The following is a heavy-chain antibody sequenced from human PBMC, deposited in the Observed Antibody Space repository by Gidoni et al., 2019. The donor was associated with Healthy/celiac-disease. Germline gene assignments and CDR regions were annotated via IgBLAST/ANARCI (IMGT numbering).Heavy chain of an antibody. V-gene: IGHV3-7*01. J-gene: IGHJ4*02. D-gene: IGHD6-13*01. CDR3: ARDHRRAAAAPDY. Sequence: EVQLVESGGGLVQPGGSLRLSCAASGFTFSSYWMSWVRQAPGKGLEWVANIKQDGSEKYYVDSGKGRFTISRDNAKNSLYLQMNSLRAEDTAVYYCARDHRRAAAAPDYWGQGTLVTVSS. CDR1: GFTFSSYW. CDR2: IKQDGSEK.